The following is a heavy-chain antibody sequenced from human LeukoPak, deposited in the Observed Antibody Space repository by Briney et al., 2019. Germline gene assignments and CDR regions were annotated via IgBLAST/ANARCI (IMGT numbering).Heavy chain of an antibody. CDR3: ARGLGSYAYSDAFDI. Sequence: GGSLRLSCAASGFTFNNYNMNWVRQAPGKGLEWVSSISDSSNYIYYTDSVKGRFTISRDNAKNSLYLQMNSLRAEDTAVYYCARGLGSYAYSDAFDIWGQGTMVTVSS. CDR1: GFTFNNYN. CDR2: ISDSSNYI. V-gene: IGHV3-21*01. D-gene: IGHD3-16*01. J-gene: IGHJ3*02.